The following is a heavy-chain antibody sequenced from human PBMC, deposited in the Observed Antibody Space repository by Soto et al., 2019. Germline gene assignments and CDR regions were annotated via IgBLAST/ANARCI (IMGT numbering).Heavy chain of an antibody. D-gene: IGHD2-15*01. J-gene: IGHJ4*02. Sequence: ASVKVSCKASGYTFTSYDISWVRQAPGQGLEWMGWISGYNGNTNYAQKLQGRVTMTTDTSTSTAYMELRSLRSDDTAVYYCERKMEPGGGGYYFDYWGQGTLVTVSS. CDR3: ERKMEPGGGGYYFDY. V-gene: IGHV1-18*01. CDR2: ISGYNGNT. CDR1: GYTFTSYD.